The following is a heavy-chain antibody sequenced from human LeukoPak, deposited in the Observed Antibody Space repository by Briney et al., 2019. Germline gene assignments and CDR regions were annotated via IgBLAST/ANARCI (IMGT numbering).Heavy chain of an antibody. Sequence: PSETLSLTCTVSGGSISSGSYYWSWIRQPAGKGLEWIGRIYTSGSTNYNPSLKSRVTMSVDTSKNQFSLKLSSVTAADTAVYYCARVGDDYGDYGGGNDAFDIWGQGTMVTVSS. CDR2: IYTSGST. CDR1: GGSISSGSYY. D-gene: IGHD4-17*01. J-gene: IGHJ3*02. CDR3: ARVGDDYGDYGGGNDAFDI. V-gene: IGHV4-61*02.